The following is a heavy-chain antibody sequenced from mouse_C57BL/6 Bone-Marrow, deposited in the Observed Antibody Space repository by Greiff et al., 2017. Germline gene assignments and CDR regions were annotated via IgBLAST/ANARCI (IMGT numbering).Heavy chain of an antibody. V-gene: IGHV3-6*01. CDR3: ARQAPYGPFDY. Sequence: EVKLMESGPGLVKPSQSLSLTCSVTGYSITSGYYWNWIRQFPGNKLEWMGYISYDGSNNYNPSLKNRISITRDTSKNQFFLKLNSVTTEDTATYYCARQAPYGPFDYWGQGTTLTVSS. CDR2: ISYDGSN. CDR1: GYSITSGYY. D-gene: IGHD1-1*02. J-gene: IGHJ2*01.